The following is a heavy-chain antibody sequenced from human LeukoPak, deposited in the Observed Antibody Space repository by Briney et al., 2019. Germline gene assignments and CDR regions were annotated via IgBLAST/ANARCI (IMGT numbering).Heavy chain of an antibody. V-gene: IGHV3-74*01. Sequence: GGSLRLSCAASGFTLSSHWMHWVRQAPGKGLEWVARLGTGGIVITYADSVKGRFTISRDDAKNTVYLQMNSLRADDTAVYYCAKDWSEVVAADWFDPWGQGTLVTVSS. CDR3: AKDWSEVVAADWFDP. D-gene: IGHD2-15*01. J-gene: IGHJ5*02. CDR2: LGTGGIVI. CDR1: GFTLSSHW.